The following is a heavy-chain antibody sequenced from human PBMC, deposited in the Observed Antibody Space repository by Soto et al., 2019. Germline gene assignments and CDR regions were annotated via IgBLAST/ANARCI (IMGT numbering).Heavy chain of an antibody. V-gene: IGHV1-2*02. Sequence: QVQLVQSGAEVKKPGASVKVSCKASGFTFSAYYIYWVRQAPGQGLEWIGWINPNSGGTNNAQNFQGRVTMTRDTSTSTVYMELSALISDDTAVYYCARSLLDEYSSSWRSAYYGMDVWGQGTTVTVSS. CDR2: INPNSGGT. J-gene: IGHJ6*02. D-gene: IGHD6-13*01. CDR3: ARSLLDEYSSSWRSAYYGMDV. CDR1: GFTFSAYY.